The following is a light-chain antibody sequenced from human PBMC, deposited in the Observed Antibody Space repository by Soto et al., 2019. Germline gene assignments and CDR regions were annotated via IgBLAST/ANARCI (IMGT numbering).Light chain of an antibody. V-gene: IGLV1-51*01. CDR2: DNN. Sequence: QSVLTQPPSVSAAPGQQVTISCSGSSSNIGNNYGSWYQQLPGTAPKLLIYDNNKRPSGIPDRFSGSKSGTSATLGITGLQTGDEADYYCGTWDSSLSAFNVFGSGTQLTVL. CDR1: SSNIGNNY. CDR3: GTWDSSLSAFNV. J-gene: IGLJ6*01.